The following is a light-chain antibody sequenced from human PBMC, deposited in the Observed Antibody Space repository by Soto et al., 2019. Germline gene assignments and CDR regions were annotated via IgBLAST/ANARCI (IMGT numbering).Light chain of an antibody. CDR2: TAS. V-gene: IGKV1-6*01. CDR3: LHDYSYPRT. CDR1: QAIRND. Sequence: AIQLTQSPSSLSASVGDRVIITCRASQAIRNDLGWYQQKPGKAPKLLTYTASTLQSGVPSRFSGSGSGADFTLTIRSLQPEDSATYYCLHDYSYPRTFGQGTKVEI. J-gene: IGKJ1*01.